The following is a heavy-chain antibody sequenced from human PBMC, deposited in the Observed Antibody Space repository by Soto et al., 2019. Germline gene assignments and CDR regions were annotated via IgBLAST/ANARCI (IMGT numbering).Heavy chain of an antibody. V-gene: IGHV1-69*13. CDR3: ARGQGYCSGGICYYYYYGMDV. Sequence: ASVKVSCKASGGTFSSDAFSWVRQAPGQGLEWMGGIIPTSGTANYAQKFQGRATITADESTSTAYMELSSLTSEDTAVYFCARGQGYCSGGICYYYYYGMDVWGQGNTVTVSS. CDR2: IIPTSGTA. J-gene: IGHJ6*02. D-gene: IGHD2-8*02. CDR1: GGTFSSDA.